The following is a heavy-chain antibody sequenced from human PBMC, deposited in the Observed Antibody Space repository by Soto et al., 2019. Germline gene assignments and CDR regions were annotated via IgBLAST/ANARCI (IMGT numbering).Heavy chain of an antibody. V-gene: IGHV1-24*01. D-gene: IGHD2-2*01. CDR3: ATTRGVLVPAAIVPERNDAFDI. CDR2: FDPEDGET. CDR1: GYTLTELS. J-gene: IGHJ3*02. Sequence: ASVKVSCKVSGYTLTELSMHWVRQAPGKGLEWMGGFDPEDGETIYAQKFQGRVTMTEDTSTDTAYMELSSLRSEDTAVYYCATTRGVLVPAAIVPERNDAFDIWGQGTMVTVSS.